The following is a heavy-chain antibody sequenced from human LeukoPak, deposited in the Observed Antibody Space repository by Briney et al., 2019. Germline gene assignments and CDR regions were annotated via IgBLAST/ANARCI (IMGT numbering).Heavy chain of an antibody. Sequence: ASVKVSCKASGYTFTSYGISWVRQAPGQGLEWMGWISAYNGNTNYAQKFQGRVTMTTDTSTSTAYMELRSLRSDDTAVYYCARDIAAPSDPYYYYGMDVWGQGTTVTVSS. V-gene: IGHV1-18*01. CDR1: GYTFTSYG. CDR2: ISAYNGNT. J-gene: IGHJ6*02. CDR3: ARDIAAPSDPYYYYGMDV. D-gene: IGHD6-13*01.